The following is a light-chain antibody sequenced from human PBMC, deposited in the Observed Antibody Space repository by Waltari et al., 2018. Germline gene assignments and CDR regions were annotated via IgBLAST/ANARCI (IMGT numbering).Light chain of an antibody. V-gene: IGKV3-20*01. CDR3: QQYGSFT. Sequence: IVLTQSPGTLSLSPGERATLSCRASQSVPHNYLAWYQHKPGQAPRLLIYGASRRATGTPDRISGSGSVTDFTLTISRLESEDSAVYFCQQYGSFTFGGGTKVEIK. CDR1: QSVPHNY. J-gene: IGKJ4*01. CDR2: GAS.